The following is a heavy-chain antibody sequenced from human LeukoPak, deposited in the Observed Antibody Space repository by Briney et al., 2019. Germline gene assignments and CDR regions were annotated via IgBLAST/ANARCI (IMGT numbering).Heavy chain of an antibody. CDR3: ARRVHDCSSTSCYGRSSGFDY. CDR2: INPGDSDT. D-gene: IGHD2-2*01. V-gene: IGHV5-51*01. J-gene: IGHJ4*02. CDR1: GYSFTSYW. Sequence: KFGESLKISCKGSGYSFTSYWIGWVRQMPGKGLEWMGIINPGDSDTRYSPSFQGQVTISADKSISTAYLQWSSLKASDTAMYYCARRVHDCSSTSCYGRSSGFDYWGQGTLVTVSS.